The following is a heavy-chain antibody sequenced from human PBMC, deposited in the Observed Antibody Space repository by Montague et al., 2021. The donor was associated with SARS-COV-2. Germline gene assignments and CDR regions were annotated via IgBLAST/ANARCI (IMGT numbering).Heavy chain of an antibody. V-gene: IGHV4-59*01. D-gene: IGHD2-15*01. CDR3: ARNLVVHYWYGMDV. CDR1: GSSISSYY. Sequence: SETLSLTCTVAGSSISSYYWSWIRQPPGKGLEWIGYINYSGSTNYNPSLKSRVTISVDTSKNQFSLNLSSVTAADTAVCYCARNLVVHYWYGMDVWGQGTTVTVSS. CDR2: INYSGST. J-gene: IGHJ6*02.